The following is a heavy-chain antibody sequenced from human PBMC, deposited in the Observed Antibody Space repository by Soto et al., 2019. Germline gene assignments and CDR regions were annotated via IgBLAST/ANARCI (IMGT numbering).Heavy chain of an antibody. Sequence: ASVKVSCKASGGTFSSYTISWVRQAPGQGLEWMGRIIPILGIANYAQKFQGRVTITADKSTSTAYMELSSLRSEDTAVYYCARLDFWSGYPIDYWGQGTLVTVSS. CDR1: GGTFSSYT. V-gene: IGHV1-69*02. D-gene: IGHD3-3*01. CDR2: IIPILGIA. CDR3: ARLDFWSGYPIDY. J-gene: IGHJ4*02.